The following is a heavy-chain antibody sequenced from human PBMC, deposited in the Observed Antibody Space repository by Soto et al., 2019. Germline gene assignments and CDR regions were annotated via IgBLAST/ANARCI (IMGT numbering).Heavy chain of an antibody. J-gene: IGHJ4*02. CDR3: ARSIAVAGTRVPFDY. CDR1: GYSISSGYY. V-gene: IGHV4-38-2*01. D-gene: IGHD6-19*01. CDR2: IYHSGST. Sequence: SETLSLTCAVSGYSISSGYYWGWIRQPPGKGLEWIGSIYHSGSTYYNPSLKSRVTISVDTSKNQFSLKLSSVTAADTAVYYCARSIAVAGTRVPFDYWGQGTLVTISS.